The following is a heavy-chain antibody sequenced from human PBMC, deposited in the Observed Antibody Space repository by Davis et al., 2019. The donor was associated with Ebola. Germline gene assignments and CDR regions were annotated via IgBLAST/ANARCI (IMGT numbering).Heavy chain of an antibody. J-gene: IGHJ5*01. Sequence: MPSETLSLTCAVYGGSFTDYFWSWIRQSPQKGLEWIGEISHHNGDTNYNPSLRSRVAISVDSSKNQFSLKINSVTAADTATYYCARTTKTNIEDSGLGYNSFDSWGQGALVSVSS. CDR3: ARTTKTNIEDSGLGYNSFDS. CDR1: GGSFTDYF. V-gene: IGHV4-34*01. D-gene: IGHD4-17*01. CDR2: ISHHNGDT.